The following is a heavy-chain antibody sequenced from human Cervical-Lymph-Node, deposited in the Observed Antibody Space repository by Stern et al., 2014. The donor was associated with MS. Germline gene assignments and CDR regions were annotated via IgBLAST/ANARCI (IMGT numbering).Heavy chain of an antibody. CDR1: GYTFTSYG. V-gene: IGHV1-18*01. CDR2: ISSYNGNR. Sequence: QVQLVESGAEVKKPGASVKVSCKASGYTFTSYGISWVRQAPGQGLEWMGLISSYNGNRNYAQELQDRVTMTTDTYTSTAYMELRSLRSDDTAVYYCARGLLGSENAFDIWGQGTMVTVSS. D-gene: IGHD2-15*01. J-gene: IGHJ3*02. CDR3: ARGLLGSENAFDI.